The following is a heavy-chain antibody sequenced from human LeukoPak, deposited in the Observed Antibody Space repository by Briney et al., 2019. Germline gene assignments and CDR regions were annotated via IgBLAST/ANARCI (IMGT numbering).Heavy chain of an antibody. D-gene: IGHD3-22*01. CDR1: GGSIHNSNYY. CDR3: ARHTYYYDSSGYYWYFDL. J-gene: IGHJ2*01. V-gene: IGHV4-39*01. CDR2: MFYGGNT. Sequence: PSETLSLTCTVSGGSIHNSNYYWGWIRQPPGKGLEWIGSMFYGGNTYLNPSLKSRVTISVDTSKNQFSLKLSSVTAADTAVYYCARHTYYYDSSGYYWYFDLWGRGTLVTVSS.